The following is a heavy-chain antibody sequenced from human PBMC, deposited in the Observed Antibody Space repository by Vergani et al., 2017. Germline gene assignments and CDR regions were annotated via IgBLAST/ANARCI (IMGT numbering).Heavy chain of an antibody. J-gene: IGHJ3*02. CDR3: AKDDYYDSSVMDAFDI. V-gene: IGHV3-9*01. CDR1: GFTFDDYA. CDR2: ISWNSGST. D-gene: IGHD3-22*01. Sequence: EVQLVESGGGLVQPGGSLRLSCAASGFTFDDYAMHWVRQAPGKGLEWVSGISWNSGSTGYADSVKGRFTISRDNSKNTLYLQRNSLRAEDTAVYYCAKDDYYDSSVMDAFDIWGQGTMVTVSS.